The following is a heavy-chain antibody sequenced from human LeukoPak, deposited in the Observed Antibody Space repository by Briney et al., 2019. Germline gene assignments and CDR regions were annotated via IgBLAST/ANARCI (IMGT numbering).Heavy chain of an antibody. CDR3: ARETAYYDSSGYYYGIRYYYYYMDV. CDR2: IYYSGNT. J-gene: IGHJ6*03. Sequence: SETLSLTCTVSGDSISTSNSYWGWIRQPPGKGLEWIGSIYYSGNTYYNASLKSRVTISVDTSKNQFSLKLSSVTAADTAVYYCARETAYYDSSGYYYGIRYYYYYMDVWGKGTTVTVSS. CDR1: GDSISTSNSY. D-gene: IGHD3-22*01. V-gene: IGHV4-39*07.